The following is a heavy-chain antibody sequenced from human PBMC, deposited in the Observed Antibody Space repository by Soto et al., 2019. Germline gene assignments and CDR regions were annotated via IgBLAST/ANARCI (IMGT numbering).Heavy chain of an antibody. Sequence: QVQLVQSGAEVKKPGSSVKVSCKASGGTFSSYAISWVRQAPGQGLEWMGGIIPIFGTANYAQKFQGRVTITADESTSTAYMELSSLRSEDTAVYYCAREVAAAGDNYYYFDYWGQGTMVTVSS. J-gene: IGHJ4*02. V-gene: IGHV1-69*01. CDR3: AREVAAAGDNYYYFDY. CDR2: IIPIFGTA. D-gene: IGHD6-13*01. CDR1: GGTFSSYA.